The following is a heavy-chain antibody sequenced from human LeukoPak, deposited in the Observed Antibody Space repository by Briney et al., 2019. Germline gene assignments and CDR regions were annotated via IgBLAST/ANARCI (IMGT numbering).Heavy chain of an antibody. V-gene: IGHV4-39*01. D-gene: IGHD6-6*01. CDR1: GGSISSSSYY. J-gene: IGHJ4*02. CDR2: IYYSGST. CDR3: ASRPIAALGRFLGQIDY. Sequence: SETLSFTCTVSGGSISSSSYYWRWIRQPPGKVLEWIGSIYYSGSTYYNPSLKSRVTISVDTSKNQFSLKLSSVTAADTAVYYCASRPIAALGRFLGQIDYWGQGTLVTVSS.